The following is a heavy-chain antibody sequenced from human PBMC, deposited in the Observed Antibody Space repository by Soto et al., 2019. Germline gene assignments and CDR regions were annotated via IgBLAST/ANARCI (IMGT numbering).Heavy chain of an antibody. J-gene: IGHJ4*02. Sequence: GGSLRLSCAASGFTFDDYTMHWVRQAPGKGLEWVSLISWDGGSTYYADSVKGRFTISRDNSKNSLYLQMNSLRTEDTALYYCAKDTKPNDPLCGGDCYSLDYWGQGTLVTVSS. CDR3: AKDTKPNDPLCGGDCYSLDY. V-gene: IGHV3-43*01. D-gene: IGHD2-21*02. CDR2: ISWDGGST. CDR1: GFTFDDYT.